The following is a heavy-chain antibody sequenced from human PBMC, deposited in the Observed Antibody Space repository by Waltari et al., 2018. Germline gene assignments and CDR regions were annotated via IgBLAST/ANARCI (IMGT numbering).Heavy chain of an antibody. J-gene: IGHJ6*02. Sequence: QVQLVQSGAEVKKPGASVKVSCKASGYTFTSYYMHWVRQAPGQGLEWMGRINPSCGSTSYAQKVQCRVTMTTDTSTSTAYMELRSLRSDDTAVYYCARGGTGTYYYYYGMDVWGQGTTVTVSS. CDR3: ARGGTGTYYYYYGMDV. D-gene: IGHD1-1*01. CDR1: GYTFTSYY. V-gene: IGHV1-46*01. CDR2: INPSCGST.